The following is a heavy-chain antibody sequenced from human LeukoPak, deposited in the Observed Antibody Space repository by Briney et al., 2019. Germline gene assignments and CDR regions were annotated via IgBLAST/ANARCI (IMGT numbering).Heavy chain of an antibody. Sequence: SETLSLTCTVSGGSISSYYWSLIRQPPGKGLEWIGYIYYSGSTNYNPSLKSRVTISVDTSKNQFSLKLSSVTAADAAVYYCAGSSYSYGGGIWFDPWGQGTLVTVSS. D-gene: IGHD5-18*01. CDR1: GGSISSYY. V-gene: IGHV4-59*01. CDR2: IYYSGST. J-gene: IGHJ5*02. CDR3: AGSSYSYGGGIWFDP.